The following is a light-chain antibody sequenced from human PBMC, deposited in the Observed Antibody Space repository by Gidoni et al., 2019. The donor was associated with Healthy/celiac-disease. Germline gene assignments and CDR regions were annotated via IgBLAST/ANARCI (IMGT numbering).Light chain of an antibody. J-gene: IGKJ1*01. CDR1: QGISSL. V-gene: IGKV1-12*01. Sequence: DIQMTQSPSSVSASVGDRVPITCRAIQGISSLLALYQQKPVKAPKLLIYAASSLQSGVPSRFSGSGSWTDFTLTISSLQPEDFATYYCQQANSFPPTFGQGTKVEIK. CDR3: QQANSFPPT. CDR2: AAS.